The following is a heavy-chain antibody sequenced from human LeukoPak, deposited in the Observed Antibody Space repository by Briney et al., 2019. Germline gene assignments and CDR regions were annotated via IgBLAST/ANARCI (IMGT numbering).Heavy chain of an antibody. D-gene: IGHD5-18*01. V-gene: IGHV1-8*01. CDR1: GYTFTSYD. J-gene: IGHJ6*03. CDR2: MNPNSGNT. Sequence: ASVKVSCKASGYTFTSYDINWVRQATGQGLEWMGWMNPNSGNTGYAQKFQGRVTMTRNTSISTAYMELSSLRSEDTAVYYCARLVGYSYGYFTVLYYYYMDVWGKGTTVTVSS. CDR3: ARLVGYSYGYFTVLYYYYMDV.